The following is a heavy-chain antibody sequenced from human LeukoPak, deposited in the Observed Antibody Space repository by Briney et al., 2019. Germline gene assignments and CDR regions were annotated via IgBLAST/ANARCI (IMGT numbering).Heavy chain of an antibody. CDR3: ARRDYGDYRNWFDP. CDR1: GGSISSYY. D-gene: IGHD4-17*01. J-gene: IGHJ5*02. CDR2: MSYSGST. V-gene: IGHV4-59*01. Sequence: PSETLSLTCTDSGGSISSYYWSWIRQPPGKGLEWIGYMSYSGSTNYNPSLKSRVTILVDTSKNQFSLKLSPVTAADTAVYYCARRDYGDYRNWFDPWGQGTLVTVSS.